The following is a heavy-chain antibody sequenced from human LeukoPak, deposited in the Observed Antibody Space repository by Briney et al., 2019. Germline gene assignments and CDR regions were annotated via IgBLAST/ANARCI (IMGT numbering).Heavy chain of an antibody. D-gene: IGHD3-10*01. J-gene: IGHJ6*02. CDR1: GYTFTSYY. Sequence: ASVKVSCKASGYTFTSYYMHWVRQAPGQGLEWMGIINPSGGSTSYAQKFQGRVTMTRDMSTSTVYMELSSMRSEDTAVYYCAREGGKRILWFGELSQLHYYYGMDVWGQGTTVTVSS. V-gene: IGHV1-46*01. CDR2: INPSGGST. CDR3: AREGGKRILWFGELSQLHYYYGMDV.